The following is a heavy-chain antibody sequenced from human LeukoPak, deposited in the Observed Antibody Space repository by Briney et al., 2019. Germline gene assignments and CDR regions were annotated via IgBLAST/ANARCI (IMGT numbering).Heavy chain of an antibody. Sequence: GGSLRLSCAASGFTFSSYAMHWVRQSPGKGLEWVAVISYDGSSKYYADSVKGRFTISRDNSKNTLYLQMNSLRAEDTAVYYCARGPTYCSSTSCRYYYYGMDVWGQGTTVTVSS. V-gene: IGHV3-30*04. J-gene: IGHJ6*02. CDR1: GFTFSSYA. CDR3: ARGPTYCSSTSCRYYYYGMDV. D-gene: IGHD2-2*01. CDR2: ISYDGSSK.